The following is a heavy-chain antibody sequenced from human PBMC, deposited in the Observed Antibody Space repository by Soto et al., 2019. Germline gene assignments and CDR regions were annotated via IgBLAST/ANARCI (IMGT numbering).Heavy chain of an antibody. CDR2: TYYRSKWYN. CDR3: ATTRYYYGSGSYFDF. J-gene: IGHJ4*02. Sequence: SHTLSLTCAISGYSVSSNSAAWNLIRQSPSRGLEWLGETYYRSKWYNHYAVSVKSRITLRSDTSKNEFSLHLNSVTPEDTGVYFCATTRYYYGSGSYFDFWGQGTPVTVSS. D-gene: IGHD3-10*01. V-gene: IGHV6-1*01. CDR1: GYSVSSNSAA.